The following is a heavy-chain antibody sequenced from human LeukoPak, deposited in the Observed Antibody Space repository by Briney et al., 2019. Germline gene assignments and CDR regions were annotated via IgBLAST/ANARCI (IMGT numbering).Heavy chain of an antibody. CDR3: ARGHSQQWLVP. CDR1: GFNFSSYE. CDR2: ISSSGSTI. Sequence: PGGSLRLSCAASGFNFSSYEMNWVRQAPGKGLEWVSYISSSGSTIYYADSVKGRFTISRDNAKNSLYLQMNSLRAEDTAVYYCARGHSQQWLVPWGQGTLVTVSS. D-gene: IGHD6-19*01. V-gene: IGHV3-48*03. J-gene: IGHJ5*02.